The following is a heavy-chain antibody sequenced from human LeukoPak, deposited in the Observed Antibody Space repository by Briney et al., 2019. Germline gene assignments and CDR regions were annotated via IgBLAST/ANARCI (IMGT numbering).Heavy chain of an antibody. J-gene: IGHJ4*02. CDR2: IYYSGKT. V-gene: IGHV4-34*01. D-gene: IGHD3-22*01. CDR3: ARHRSTYDSSGYSPLYYFDY. Sequence: PSETLSLTCAVYGGSFSGYCWSWIRQPPGKGLEWIGCIYYSGKTYYNPSLKSRVSISLDTSKNQFSLKLSSVTAADTAVYYCARHRSTYDSSGYSPLYYFDYWGQGTLVTVSS. CDR1: GGSFSGYC.